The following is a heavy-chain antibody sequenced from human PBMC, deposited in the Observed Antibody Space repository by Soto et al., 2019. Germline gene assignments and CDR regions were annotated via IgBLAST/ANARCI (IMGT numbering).Heavy chain of an antibody. J-gene: IGHJ4*02. CDR1: GGSINSSYY. Sequence: ESLSLTCIVSGGSINSSYYWGWIGQPPGKAPEWIGSIYYSGTTYYNPSLKSRVTISVDSSRNQVSLKMTSVTAADTAVYYCSRFAARPPFEYWGQGLVVTVSS. D-gene: IGHD6-6*01. CDR2: IYYSGTT. CDR3: SRFAARPPFEY. V-gene: IGHV4-39*01.